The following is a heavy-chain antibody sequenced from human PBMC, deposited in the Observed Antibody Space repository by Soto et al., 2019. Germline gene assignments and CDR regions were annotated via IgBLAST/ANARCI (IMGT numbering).Heavy chain of an antibody. Sequence: GGSLRLSCAASGFTFSSYEMNWVRQAPGKGLEWLSYITTGGGTIYYADSAKGRFTISRDNAKNKQYLQMNGLREEAPAVYYCARRKSVPATTAFYFVYWGQGALV. CDR2: ITTGGGTI. D-gene: IGHD2-2*01. J-gene: IGHJ4*02. V-gene: IGHV3-48*03. CDR1: GFTFSSYE. CDR3: ARRKSVPATTAFYFVY.